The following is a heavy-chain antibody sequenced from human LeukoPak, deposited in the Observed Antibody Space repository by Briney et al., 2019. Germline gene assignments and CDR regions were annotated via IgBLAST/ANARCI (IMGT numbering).Heavy chain of an antibody. V-gene: IGHV1-2*02. J-gene: IGHJ5*02. D-gene: IGHD2/OR15-2a*01. CDR3: ARYPPDCKTTDCRPGDWFDP. Sequence: EASVKVSCKASGYTFTSYYMHWVRQAPGQGLEWMGWINPTSGATNYAQKFQGRVTMTRDTSISTAYMALSRLRSDDTAVYYCARYPPDCKTTDCRPGDWFDPWGQGTLVTVSP. CDR2: INPTSGAT. CDR1: GYTFTSYY.